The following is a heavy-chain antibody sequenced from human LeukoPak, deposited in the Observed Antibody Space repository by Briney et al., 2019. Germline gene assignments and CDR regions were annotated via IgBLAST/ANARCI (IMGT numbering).Heavy chain of an antibody. Sequence: GGSLRLSCAASGFTFSDYYMSWIRQAPGKGLEWVSYISSSGSTIYYADSVKGRFTISRDNAKNSLYLQMNSLRAEDTAVYYCARDALLRTVANVYYCYGMDVWGQGTTVTVSS. V-gene: IGHV3-11*01. J-gene: IGHJ6*02. CDR1: GFTFSDYY. D-gene: IGHD4-11*01. CDR3: ARDALLRTVANVYYCYGMDV. CDR2: ISSSGSTI.